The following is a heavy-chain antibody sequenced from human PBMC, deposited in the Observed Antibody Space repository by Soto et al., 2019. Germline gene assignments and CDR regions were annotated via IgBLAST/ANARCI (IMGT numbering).Heavy chain of an antibody. J-gene: IGHJ3*02. CDR2: ISAYNGNT. CDR3: XXXXIPMDI. V-gene: IGHV1-18*01. CDR1: GYTFTSYA. Sequence: QVQLVQSGAEVKKPGASVKVSCKASGYTFTSYAISWVRQAPGQGLEWMGWISAYNGNTNYAQKLQGRVTMTTDTSTSTXYXXXXXXXXXXXXXXXXXXXXIPMDIWGQGTMVTVXS. D-gene: IGHD2-21*01.